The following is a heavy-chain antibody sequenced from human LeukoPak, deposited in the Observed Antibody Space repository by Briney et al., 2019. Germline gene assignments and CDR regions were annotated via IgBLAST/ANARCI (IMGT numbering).Heavy chain of an antibody. V-gene: IGHV4-34*01. J-gene: IGHJ4*02. CDR1: GGSFSGYY. D-gene: IGHD1-26*01. Sequence: SETLSLTCAVYGGSFSGYYWSWIRQPPGKGLEWIGEINHSGSTNYNPSLKSRGTISVDESKNQLSLKLSSVTAADTAVYYCARVSMVGATLFDYWGQGTLVTVSS. CDR3: ARVSMVGATLFDY. CDR2: INHSGST.